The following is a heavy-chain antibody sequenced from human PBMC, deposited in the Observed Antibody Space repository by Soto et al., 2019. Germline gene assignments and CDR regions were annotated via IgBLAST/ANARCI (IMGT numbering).Heavy chain of an antibody. D-gene: IGHD2-2*01. J-gene: IGHJ4*02. Sequence: TSETLSLTCTVSGGSISSGDYYWSWIRQPPGKGLEWIGYIYYSGTTYYNPSLKSRVTISVDTSRNQFSLKLSSVTAADTAVYYCARMPPHCTSTTSYLDYWGQGSLVTVSS. V-gene: IGHV4-30-4*01. CDR1: GGSISSGDYY. CDR3: ARMPPHCTSTTSYLDY. CDR2: IYYSGTT.